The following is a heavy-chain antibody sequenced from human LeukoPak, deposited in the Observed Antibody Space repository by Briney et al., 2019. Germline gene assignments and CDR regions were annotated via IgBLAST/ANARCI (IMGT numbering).Heavy chain of an antibody. D-gene: IGHD3-10*01. CDR3: ARELWFVNAPGSWLDP. V-gene: IGHV4-30-2*01. CDR1: GDSISSGDYS. Sequence: KPSETLSLTCAASGDSISSGDYSWSWIRQTSGKGLEWIGYIFHSGHSYYNPSLKSRVTISVDRSKNQFSLRLTSVTAADTAIYYCARELWFVNAPGSWLDPWGQGTQVTVSS. J-gene: IGHJ5*02. CDR2: IFHSGHS.